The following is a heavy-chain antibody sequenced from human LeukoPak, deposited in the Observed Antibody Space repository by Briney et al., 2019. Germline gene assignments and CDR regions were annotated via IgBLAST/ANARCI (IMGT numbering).Heavy chain of an antibody. CDR3: AREYSIRAAAGTSCYFDY. J-gene: IGHJ4*02. D-gene: IGHD6-13*01. CDR2: INPNSGGT. V-gene: IGHV1-2*02. CDR1: GYTFTGYY. Sequence: ASVKASCKASGYTFTGYYMHWVRQAPGQGLEWMGWINPNSGGTNYAQKFQGRVTMTRDTSISTAYMELSRLRSDDTAVYYCAREYSIRAAAGTSCYFDYWGQGTLVTVSS.